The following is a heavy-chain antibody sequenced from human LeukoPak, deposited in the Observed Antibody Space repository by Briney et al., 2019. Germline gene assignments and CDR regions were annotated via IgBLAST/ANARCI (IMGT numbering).Heavy chain of an antibody. CDR1: GGSISSYY. J-gene: IGHJ4*02. D-gene: IGHD3-10*01. Sequence: SETLSLTCTVSGGSISSYYWSWIRQPPGKGLEWIGYIYYSGSTNYNPSLKSRVTISVDTSKNQFSLKLSSVTAADTAAYYCARVVKGRYGSGSYYYFDYWGQGTLVTVSS. CDR3: ARVVKGRYGSGSYYYFDY. CDR2: IYYSGST. V-gene: IGHV4-59*01.